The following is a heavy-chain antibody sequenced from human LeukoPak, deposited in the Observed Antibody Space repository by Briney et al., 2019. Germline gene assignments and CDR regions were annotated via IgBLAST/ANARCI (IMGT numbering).Heavy chain of an antibody. J-gene: IGHJ4*02. Sequence: SETLSLTCTVSGGSISSGSYYWSWIRQPAGKGLEWIGRIYTSGSTNYNPSLKSRVTISVDTSKNQFSLKLSSVTAAGTAVYYCARALVAVAGTFDYWGQGTLVTVSS. CDR2: IYTSGST. CDR1: GGSISSGSYY. V-gene: IGHV4-61*02. CDR3: ARALVAVAGTFDY. D-gene: IGHD6-19*01.